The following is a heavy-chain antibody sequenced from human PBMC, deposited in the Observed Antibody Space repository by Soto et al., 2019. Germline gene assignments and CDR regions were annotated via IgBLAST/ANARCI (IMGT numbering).Heavy chain of an antibody. V-gene: IGHV1-69*01. CDR3: ARSWLQSYYFDY. Sequence: QVQLVQSGAEVKKPGSSVKVSCKASGGTFSTYPITWVRQAPGQGLEWVGVIVPIFNTSTYARKFRGRVTITADESTTTAFMELSSLRSDDTAVDYCARSWLQSYYFDYWGQGTLVTVSS. J-gene: IGHJ4*02. CDR2: IVPIFNTS. CDR1: GGTFSTYP. D-gene: IGHD5-12*01.